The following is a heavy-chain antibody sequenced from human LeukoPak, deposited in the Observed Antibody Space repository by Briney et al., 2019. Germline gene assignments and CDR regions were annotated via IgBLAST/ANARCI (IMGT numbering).Heavy chain of an antibody. CDR2: INPNNDDS. CDR1: GYTFTGYY. CDR3: ARVLNSGFTYDYYHMDV. D-gene: IGHD3-10*01. V-gene: IGHV1-2*02. Sequence: ASVKVSCKASGYTFTGYYIHWARQAPGQGAEWMGWINPNNDDSKSAEKFQGRVTMSRDTSIDTAYMELSSLRPNDTAVYYCARVLNSGFTYDYYHMDVWGQGTTVTVSS. J-gene: IGHJ6*03.